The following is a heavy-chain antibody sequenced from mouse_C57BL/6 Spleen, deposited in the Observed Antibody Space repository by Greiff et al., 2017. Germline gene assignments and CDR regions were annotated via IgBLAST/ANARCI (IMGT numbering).Heavy chain of an antibody. Sequence: EVKLVESGGGLVQPGGSLSLSCAASGFTFTDYYMSWVRQPPGKALEWLGFIRNKANGYTTEYSASVKGRFTISRDNSQSILYLPMNALRAEDSTTYYCTRSLTGTRAMDYWGQGTSVTVSS. J-gene: IGHJ4*01. CDR2: IRNKANGYTT. CDR1: GFTFTDYY. CDR3: TRSLTGTRAMDY. V-gene: IGHV7-3*01. D-gene: IGHD4-1*01.